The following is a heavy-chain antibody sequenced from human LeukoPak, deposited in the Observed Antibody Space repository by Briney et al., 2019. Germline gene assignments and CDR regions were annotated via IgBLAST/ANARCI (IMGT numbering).Heavy chain of an antibody. D-gene: IGHD3-16*01. CDR2: VHSSGDI. CDR1: GVSITSGSYY. Sequence: SQTLSLTCSVSGVSITSGSYYWGWIRQSAGKGLEWIGRVHSSGDIYHNAAFRSRAAVSGDASKNQFSLQLNSVTAADTAVYYCARGASPKDAVFFDYWGQGALVTVSS. J-gene: IGHJ4*02. CDR3: ARGASPKDAVFFDY. V-gene: IGHV4-61*02.